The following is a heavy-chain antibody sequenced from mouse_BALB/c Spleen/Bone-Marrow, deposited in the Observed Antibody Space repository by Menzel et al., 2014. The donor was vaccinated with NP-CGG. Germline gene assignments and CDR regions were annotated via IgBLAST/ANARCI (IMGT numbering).Heavy chain of an antibody. V-gene: IGHV1-7*01. CDR3: ARSGDYGGFDY. Sequence: VQLQQSGAELAKPGASVKMSCKASGYTFTSYWMHWVKQRPGRGLEWIGYINPSTGYTEYNQKFKDKATLTADKSSSTAYMQLSSLTSEDSAVYYCARSGDYGGFDYWGQGTTLTVSS. D-gene: IGHD2-4*01. CDR2: INPSTGYT. J-gene: IGHJ2*01. CDR1: GYTFTSYW.